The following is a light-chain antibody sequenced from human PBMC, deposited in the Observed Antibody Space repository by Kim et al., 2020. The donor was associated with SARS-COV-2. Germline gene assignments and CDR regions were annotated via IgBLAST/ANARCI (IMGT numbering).Light chain of an antibody. Sequence: APGTTGWITCGGNNIGSKSVHWYQQTPGQAPVLVIYYDSDRPSGIPERFSGSNSGNTATLTISRVEAGDEADYYCQVWDSSSDHWVFGGGTQLTVL. CDR1: NIGSKS. CDR2: YDS. CDR3: QVWDSSSDHWV. V-gene: IGLV3-21*04. J-gene: IGLJ3*02.